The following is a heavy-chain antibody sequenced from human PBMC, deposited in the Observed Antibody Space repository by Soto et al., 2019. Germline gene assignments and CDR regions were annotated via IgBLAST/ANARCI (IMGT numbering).Heavy chain of an antibody. V-gene: IGHV4-61*08. CDR1: GGSVFSGAFY. CDR3: ARGEKDWRDY. D-gene: IGHD1-1*01. Sequence: QVQLHESGPGLVKVSETLSLTCTISGGSVFSGAFYWSWIRQPPGKGLEWIGYIHYSGTTTYNPSLKSRVAITVDTSKTQFSLTLTSVTAADAAVYYCARGEKDWRDYWGQGTLVTVSS. J-gene: IGHJ4*02. CDR2: IHYSGTT.